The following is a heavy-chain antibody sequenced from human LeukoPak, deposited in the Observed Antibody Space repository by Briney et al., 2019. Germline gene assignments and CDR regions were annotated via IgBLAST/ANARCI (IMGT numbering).Heavy chain of an antibody. D-gene: IGHD4-11*01. CDR1: GFTFSSYA. CDR2: ISGSGGIT. V-gene: IGHV3-23*01. J-gene: IGHJ6*04. CDR3: AKSIHPSPLAKEYSTPPWRLIGSYYYYGMDV. Sequence: PGGSLRLSCAASGFTFSSYAMSWVRQAPGKGLEWGSAISGSGGITYYADSVKGRFTISRDNSKNTLYLQMNSLRAEDTAVYYCAKSIHPSPLAKEYSTPPWRLIGSYYYYGMDVWGKGTTVTVSS.